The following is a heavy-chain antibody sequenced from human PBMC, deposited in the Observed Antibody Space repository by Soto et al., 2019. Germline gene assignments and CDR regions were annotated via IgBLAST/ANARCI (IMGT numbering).Heavy chain of an antibody. D-gene: IGHD3-10*01. V-gene: IGHV3-30*18. CDR1: GFTFSSYG. Sequence: PGGSLRLSCTASGFTFSSYGMHWVRQAPGKGLEWVAVISYDGSNKYYADSVKGRFTISRDNSKNTLYLQMNSLRAEDTAVYYCAKDALYYGSGSYFEELVSVIDYWGQGT. J-gene: IGHJ4*02. CDR3: AKDALYYGSGSYFEELVSVIDY. CDR2: ISYDGSNK.